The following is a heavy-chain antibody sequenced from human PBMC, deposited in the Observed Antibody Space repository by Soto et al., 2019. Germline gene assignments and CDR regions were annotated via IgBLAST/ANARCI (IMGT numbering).Heavy chain of an antibody. Sequence: SETLSLTCAVSGGSISNSYWWTWVRQPPGKGLEWIAEIYHSGSTNYNPSLKSRLTISVDKSKNQFSLKLSSVTAADTAVYYCARSPDSSGYYPRRYYYGMDVWGQGTTVTVSS. D-gene: IGHD3-22*01. CDR2: IYHSGST. J-gene: IGHJ6*02. CDR3: ARSPDSSGYYPRRYYYGMDV. CDR1: GGSISNSYW. V-gene: IGHV4-4*02.